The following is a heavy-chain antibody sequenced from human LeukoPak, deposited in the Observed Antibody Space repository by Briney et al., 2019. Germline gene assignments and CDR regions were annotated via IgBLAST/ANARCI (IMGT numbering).Heavy chain of an antibody. D-gene: IGHD3-22*01. V-gene: IGHV4-59*01. J-gene: IGHJ6*03. CDR1: GGSISSYY. Sequence: SETLSLTCTVSGGSISSYYWSWLRQPPGKGLEWLGYIYYSGSTYYNPSLRSRVTISVDTSKNQFSLKLSSVTAADTAVYYCARSSEGRYYYDSSGFSYYYYYMDVWGKGTTVTISS. CDR2: IYYSGST. CDR3: ARSSEGRYYYDSSGFSYYYYYMDV.